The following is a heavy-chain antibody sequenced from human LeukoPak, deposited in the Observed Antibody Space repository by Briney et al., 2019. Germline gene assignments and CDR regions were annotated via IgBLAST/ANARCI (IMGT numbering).Heavy chain of an antibody. V-gene: IGHV3-23*01. D-gene: IGHD6-13*01. CDR3: TTDLAGAAAGYYYYYMDV. CDR1: GFTFSSYA. Sequence: GGSLRLSCAASGFTFSSYAMSWVRQAPGKGLEWVSGISGSGGSTYYADSVKGRFTISRDNSKNTLYLQMNSLKTEDTAVYYCTTDLAGAAAGYYYYYMDVWGKGTTVTVSS. J-gene: IGHJ6*03. CDR2: ISGSGGST.